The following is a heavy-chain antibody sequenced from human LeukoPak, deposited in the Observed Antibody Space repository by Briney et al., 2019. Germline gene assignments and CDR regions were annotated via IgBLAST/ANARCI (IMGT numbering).Heavy chain of an antibody. CDR2: ISSSSYTI. D-gene: IGHD3-16*01. CDR1: GFTFSIYN. J-gene: IGHJ4*02. V-gene: IGHV3-48*04. Sequence: GGSLRLSCAASGFTFSIYNMNWVRQAPGKGLEWVSYISSSSYTIYYADSVKGRFTISRDNAENTVYLQMNSLRAEDTVVYYCARGRLGAYYFDYWGLGTLVTVSS. CDR3: ARGRLGAYYFDY.